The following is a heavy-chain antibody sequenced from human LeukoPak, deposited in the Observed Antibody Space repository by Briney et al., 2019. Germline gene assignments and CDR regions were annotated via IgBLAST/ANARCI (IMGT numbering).Heavy chain of an antibody. Sequence: GGSLRLSCAASGFTFSSYWMHWVRQAPGKGLVWVSRINSDGSSTSYADSVKGRFTISKDDAKNTVYLQMNNLRAEDTAVYYCVSFYETYWGRGTLVTVSS. D-gene: IGHD2/OR15-2a*01. CDR2: INSDGSST. CDR3: VSFYETY. CDR1: GFTFSSYW. V-gene: IGHV3-74*01. J-gene: IGHJ4*02.